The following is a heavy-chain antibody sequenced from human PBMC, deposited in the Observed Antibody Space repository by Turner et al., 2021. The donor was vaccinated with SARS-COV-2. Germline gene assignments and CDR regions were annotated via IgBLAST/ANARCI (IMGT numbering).Heavy chain of an antibody. CDR1: GYTFTSYF. V-gene: IGHV1-46*01. D-gene: IGHD2-21*02. CDR3: AREGHIVVVTATPIDY. J-gene: IGHJ4*02. CDR2: INPSGGST. Sequence: QVQLVQSGAEVKKPGASVKVSCKASGYTFTSYFMHWVRQAPGQGLEWMGIINPSGGSTSYAQKFQGRVTMTRDTSTSTVYMELSSLRSEDTAVYYSAREGHIVVVTATPIDYWGQGTLVTVSS.